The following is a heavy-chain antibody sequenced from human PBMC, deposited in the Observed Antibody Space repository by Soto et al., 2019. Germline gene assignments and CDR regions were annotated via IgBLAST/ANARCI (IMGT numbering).Heavy chain of an antibody. J-gene: IGHJ6*02. V-gene: IGHV3-23*01. CDR2: ISGSGFVT. CDR1: GFTFSNYA. Sequence: PGGSLRLSCAASGFTFSNYAMTWVRQGPGQGLEWVAAISGSGFVTYYAASVKGRFTISRDNPKNTLYLQMDSLTAADTAIYYCARNFTQRGGMDVWGQGTTVTVSS. D-gene: IGHD6-25*01. CDR3: ARNFTQRGGMDV.